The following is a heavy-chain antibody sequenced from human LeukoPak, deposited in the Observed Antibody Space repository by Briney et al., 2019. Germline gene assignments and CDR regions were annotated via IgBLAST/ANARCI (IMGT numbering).Heavy chain of an antibody. CDR1: GGSISSYY. D-gene: IGHD2-15*01. Sequence: SDTLSLTCTVSGGSISSYYWSWIRQPPGKGLEWIGYIYSSGSTNYNSSLKSRVTISVDTSKNQFSLKLSSVTAADTAVYYCARGGGGGSFLNWFDPWGQGTLVTVSS. V-gene: IGHV4-59*01. CDR2: IYSSGST. J-gene: IGHJ5*02. CDR3: ARGGGGGSFLNWFDP.